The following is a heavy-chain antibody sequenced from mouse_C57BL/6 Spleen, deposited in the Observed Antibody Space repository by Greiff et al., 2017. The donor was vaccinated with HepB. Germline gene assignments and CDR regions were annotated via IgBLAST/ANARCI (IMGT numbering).Heavy chain of an antibody. CDR2: ISSGCSTI. Sequence: VNVVVSGGGFVKPGGSLKLSCAASGFTFSDYGMHWVRQAPEKGLEWVAYISSGCSTIYYADTVKGRFTISIDNAKNTLFLQMTRLRSEDTAMYYCARNFITTVVATGDYWGKGTTLTVSS. J-gene: IGHJ2*01. CDR1: GFTFSDYG. CDR3: ARNFITTVVATGDY. V-gene: IGHV5-17*01. D-gene: IGHD1-1*01.